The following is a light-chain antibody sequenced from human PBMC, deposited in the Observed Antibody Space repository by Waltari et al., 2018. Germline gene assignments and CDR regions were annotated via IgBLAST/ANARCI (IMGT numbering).Light chain of an antibody. Sequence: EIVLTHSPATLSLSPGERVTLSCRASQSVSSYLAWYQQKPGQAPRLLIYDASNRATGIPARFSGSGSGTDFTLTISSLEPEDFAVYYCQQRSNWRSNTFGQGTKLEIK. CDR2: DAS. J-gene: IGKJ2*01. CDR3: QQRSNWRSNT. V-gene: IGKV3-11*01. CDR1: QSVSSY.